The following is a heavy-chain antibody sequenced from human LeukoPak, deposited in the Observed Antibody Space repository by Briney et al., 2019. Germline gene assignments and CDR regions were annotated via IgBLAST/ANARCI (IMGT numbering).Heavy chain of an antibody. J-gene: IGHJ5*02. D-gene: IGHD4-23*01. Sequence: GGSLRLSCAASGFTFSSYGMSWVRQAPGKGLEWVSAISGSGGSTYYADSVKGRFTISRDNSKNTLYLQMNSLRAEDTAVYYCARVKFVGNSQGWFDPWGQGTLVTVSS. CDR1: GFTFSSYG. CDR3: ARVKFVGNSQGWFDP. CDR2: ISGSGGST. V-gene: IGHV3-23*01.